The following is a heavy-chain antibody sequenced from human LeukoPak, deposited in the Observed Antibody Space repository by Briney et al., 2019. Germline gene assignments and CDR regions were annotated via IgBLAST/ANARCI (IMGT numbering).Heavy chain of an antibody. CDR1: GFTFDDYG. Sequence: QTGGSLRLSCAASGFTFDDYGMSWVRQAPGKGLEWVSHVSGDGGTTYYADSVKGRFTVSRDNTKNTLHLQMNKLRAEDPSIYYCAKDRETFCGGDCYSYGFDIWGLGSFVTVSS. D-gene: IGHD2-21*02. CDR3: AKDRETFCGGDCYSYGFDI. V-gene: IGHV3-23*01. J-gene: IGHJ3*02. CDR2: VSGDGGTT.